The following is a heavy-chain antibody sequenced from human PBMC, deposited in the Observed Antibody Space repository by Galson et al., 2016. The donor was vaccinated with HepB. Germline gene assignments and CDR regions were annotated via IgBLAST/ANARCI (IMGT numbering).Heavy chain of an antibody. J-gene: IGHJ6*02. CDR2: ISYSGST. CDR1: GGFVTSSNYY. Sequence: SETLSLTCSVSGGFVTSSNYYWGWVRQPPGKGLEWIGYISYSGSTNYNPSLISRDTISRDTSKNQFSLKVSSVTAADTAVYYCARDLGVQPKYNWNSGGYYYYGMDVWGQGTTVIVSS. D-gene: IGHD1-20*01. CDR3: ARDLGVQPKYNWNSGGYYYYGMDV. V-gene: IGHV4-61*01.